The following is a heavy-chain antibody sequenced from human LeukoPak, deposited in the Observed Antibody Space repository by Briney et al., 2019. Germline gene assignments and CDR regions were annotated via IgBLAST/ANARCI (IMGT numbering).Heavy chain of an antibody. CDR2: IYSGGRT. Sequence: GGSLRLSCVASGFTVSSSYVSWVRQAPGKGLEWVSVIYSGGRTYYADSVKGRFTISRDNSKNTLYLQMNSLRAEDTAVYFCVRDLVRGVHPVFYFDLWGRGTLVTVSS. J-gene: IGHJ2*01. CDR3: VRDLVRGVHPVFYFDL. CDR1: GFTVSSSY. D-gene: IGHD3-10*01. V-gene: IGHV3-66*01.